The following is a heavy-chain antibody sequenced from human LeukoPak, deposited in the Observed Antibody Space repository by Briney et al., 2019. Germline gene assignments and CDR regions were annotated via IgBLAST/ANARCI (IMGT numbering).Heavy chain of an antibody. V-gene: IGHV3-21*01. Sequence: PGGSLRLSCVVSGFSLSNYAMNWVRQAPGKGPEWVSYISSANSHIYYADSVKGRFIISRDNAKNSLYLQMNSLRAEDTAVYYCAKDLPRNYYDSSGYLDYWGQGTLVTVSS. D-gene: IGHD3-22*01. CDR2: ISSANSHI. J-gene: IGHJ4*02. CDR1: GFSLSNYA. CDR3: AKDLPRNYYDSSGYLDY.